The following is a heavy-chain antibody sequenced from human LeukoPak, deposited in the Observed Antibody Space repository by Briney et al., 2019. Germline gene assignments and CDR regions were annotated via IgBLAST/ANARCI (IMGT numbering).Heavy chain of an antibody. CDR3: ARNADTAMGPFDY. CDR1: GFTFSSYG. D-gene: IGHD5-18*01. V-gene: IGHV3-33*01. J-gene: IGHJ4*02. Sequence: GRSLRLSCAASGFTFSSYGMHWVRQAPGKGLEWVAVIWYDGSNKYYAGSVKGRFTIARDNSKNTQYLQMNSMRAEDTAVYYCARNADTAMGPFDYWGQGTLVTVSS. CDR2: IWYDGSNK.